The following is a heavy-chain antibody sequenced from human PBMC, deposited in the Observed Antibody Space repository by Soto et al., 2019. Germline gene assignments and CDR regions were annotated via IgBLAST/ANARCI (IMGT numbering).Heavy chain of an antibody. CDR1: GYSFDAYI. CDR3: AYWYGNHYFGLDV. CDR2: INPRGLTK. V-gene: IGHV3-48*01. Sequence: EGSLRLSCAASGYSFDAYIMNWVLQAPGKGLEWVSSINPRGLTKFYADSVRGRFTISRDDASSSLFLQMNNLRAEDTAVYYCAYWYGNHYFGLDVWGQGTTVTVSS. J-gene: IGHJ6*02. D-gene: IGHD2-8*02.